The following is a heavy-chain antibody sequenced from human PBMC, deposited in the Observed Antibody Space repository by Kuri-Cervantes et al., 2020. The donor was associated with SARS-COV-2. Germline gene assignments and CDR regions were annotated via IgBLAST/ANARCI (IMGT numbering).Heavy chain of an antibody. V-gene: IGHV3-23*01. CDR1: GFTFSSYA. Sequence: GESLKISCAASGFTFSSYAMSWVRQAPGRGLEWVSIISGSGTGTYFADSVKGRFTMSRDNYKNTVFLQMNSLTADDTAVCYCAKSLAYCGRGCYWAFDYWGQGALVTVSS. D-gene: IGHD2-21*02. CDR2: ISGSGTGT. J-gene: IGHJ4*02. CDR3: AKSLAYCGRGCYWAFDY.